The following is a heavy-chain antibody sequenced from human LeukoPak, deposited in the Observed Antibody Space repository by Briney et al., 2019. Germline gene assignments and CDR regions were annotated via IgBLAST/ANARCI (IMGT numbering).Heavy chain of an antibody. D-gene: IGHD6-6*01. CDR3: ARDLVIAARTGYVRFDAFDI. J-gene: IGHJ3*02. CDR2: ISSSGTTI. CDR1: GFTFSDYY. Sequence: GGSLRLSCAASGFTFSDYYMSWIRQAPGKGLEWLSYISSSGTTIYYADSVKGRFTISRDNAKNSLYLQMNSLRAEDTAVYYCARDLVIAARTGYVRFDAFDIWGQGTMVTVSS. V-gene: IGHV3-11*04.